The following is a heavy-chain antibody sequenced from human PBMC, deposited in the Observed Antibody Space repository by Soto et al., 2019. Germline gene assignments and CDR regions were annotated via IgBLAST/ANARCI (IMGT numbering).Heavy chain of an antibody. CDR2: IIPIFGTA. J-gene: IGHJ3*02. CDR3: ARPIVVVPAASVRDAFDI. Sequence: ASVKVSCKASGGTFSSYAISWVRQPPGQGLEWMGGIIPIFGTANYAQKFQGRVTITADESTSTAYMELSSLRSEDTAVYYCARPIVVVPAASVRDAFDIWGQGTMVTVSS. CDR1: GGTFSSYA. V-gene: IGHV1-69*13. D-gene: IGHD2-2*01.